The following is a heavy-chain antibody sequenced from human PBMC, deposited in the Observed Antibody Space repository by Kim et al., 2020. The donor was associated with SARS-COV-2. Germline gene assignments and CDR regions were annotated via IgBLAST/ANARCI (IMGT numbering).Heavy chain of an antibody. CDR3: ARDHGYKDVDY. CDR2: IGIYTGDTNT. Sequence: ASVKVSCKASGYTVSAYGISWVRQAPGQGLQWMGWIGIYTGDTNTNYPQNFQGRISMTADTSRNTFYMELRSLTSDDTAVYYCARDHGYKDVDYWGQGTL. J-gene: IGHJ4*02. V-gene: IGHV1-18*01. D-gene: IGHD5-18*01. CDR1: GYTVSAYG.